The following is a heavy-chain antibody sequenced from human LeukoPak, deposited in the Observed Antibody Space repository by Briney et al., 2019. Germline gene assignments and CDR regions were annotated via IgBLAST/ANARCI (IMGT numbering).Heavy chain of an antibody. J-gene: IGHJ4*02. CDR1: GYTFTGYY. D-gene: IGHD3-22*01. CDR3: AAYDSSGWTGFDY. CDR2: INPNSGGT. Sequence: VASVKVSCKASGYTFTGYYMHWVQQAPGQGLEWMGWINPNSGGTNYAQKFQGRVTMTRDTSISTAYMELSRLRSDDTAVYYCAAYDSSGWTGFDYWGQGTLVTVSS. V-gene: IGHV1-2*03.